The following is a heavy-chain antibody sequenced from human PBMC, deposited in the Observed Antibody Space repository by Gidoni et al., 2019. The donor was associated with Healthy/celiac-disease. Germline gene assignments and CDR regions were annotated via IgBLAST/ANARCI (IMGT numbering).Heavy chain of an antibody. D-gene: IGHD3-10*01. CDR2: INAGNGNT. Sequence: QVQLVQSGAEVKKPGASVKVSCKASGYTFTSYAMHWVRQAPAQRLEWMGWINAGNGNTKYSQKFQGRVTITRDTSASTAYMELSSLRSEDTAVYYCARGPVPGGWFDPWGQGTLVTVSS. CDR3: ARGPVPGGWFDP. V-gene: IGHV1-3*01. CDR1: GYTFTSYA. J-gene: IGHJ5*02.